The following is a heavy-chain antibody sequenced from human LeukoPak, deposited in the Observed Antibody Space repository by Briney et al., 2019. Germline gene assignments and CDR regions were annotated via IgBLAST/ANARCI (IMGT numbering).Heavy chain of an antibody. V-gene: IGHV6-1*01. CDR1: GDSVSSNSAA. CDR2: TYYRSKWYN. J-gene: IGHJ5*02. CDR3: ARGRIAARYNWFDP. Sequence: SQTLSLTCAISGDSVSSNSAAWNWIRQSPSGGLEWLGRTYYRSKWYNDYAVSVKSRITINPDTSKNQFSLQLNSVTPEDTAVYYCARGRIAARYNWFDPWGQGTLVTVSS. D-gene: IGHD6-6*01.